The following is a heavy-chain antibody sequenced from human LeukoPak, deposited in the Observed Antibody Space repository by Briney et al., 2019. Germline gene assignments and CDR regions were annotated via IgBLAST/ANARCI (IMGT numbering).Heavy chain of an antibody. J-gene: IGHJ4*02. Sequence: ASVKVSCKASGYTFTGYYMHWVRQAPGQGLEWMGWINPNSGGTNYAQKFQGRVTMTRDTSISTAYMELSRLRSDGTAVYYCARYTVTTSGGDYWGQGTLVTVSS. CDR1: GYTFTGYY. CDR3: ARYTVTTSGGDY. CDR2: INPNSGGT. D-gene: IGHD4-17*01. V-gene: IGHV1-2*02.